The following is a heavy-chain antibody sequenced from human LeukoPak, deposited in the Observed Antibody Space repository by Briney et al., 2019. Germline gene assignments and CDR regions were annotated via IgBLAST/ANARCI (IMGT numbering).Heavy chain of an antibody. J-gene: IGHJ3*02. CDR2: ISYDGSNK. D-gene: IGHD3-22*01. CDR1: GFTFSSYG. V-gene: IGHV3-30*18. Sequence: GRSLRLSCAASGFTFSSYGMHWVRQAPGKGLEWVAVISYDGSNKYYADSVKGRFTISRDNSKNTLYLQMNSLRAEDTAVYYCAKEFGYYYDSSGTNAFDIWGQGTMVTVSS. CDR3: AKEFGYYYDSSGTNAFDI.